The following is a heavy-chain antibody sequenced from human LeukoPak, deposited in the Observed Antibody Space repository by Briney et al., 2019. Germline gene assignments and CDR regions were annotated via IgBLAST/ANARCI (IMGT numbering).Heavy chain of an antibody. Sequence: ASVKVSCKVSGYTFTENYIHWVRQTPGRGLEWMGLINPHTGAANYTQNFQGRVTLTRDTSSSTAYMHLSSPRSDDTAVYYCARGKSGYSPWGQGTPVTVSS. CDR2: INPHTGAA. D-gene: IGHD3-22*01. CDR1: GYTFTENY. V-gene: IGHV1-2*02. J-gene: IGHJ4*02. CDR3: ARGKSGYSP.